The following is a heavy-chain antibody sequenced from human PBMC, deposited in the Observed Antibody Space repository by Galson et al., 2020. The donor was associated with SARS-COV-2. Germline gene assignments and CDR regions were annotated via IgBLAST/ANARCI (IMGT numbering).Heavy chain of an antibody. D-gene: IGHD3-3*01. CDR3: ARGGSTAVFGVVINHY. CDR2: INPKSGAT. CDR1: GYTFTAYY. Sequence: GESLKISCKSSGYTFTAYYMHWVRQAPGQGLEWMGGINPKSGATHIAQRFQGRVTMTGDTSITTAYMELSSLTSDDTAIYYCARGGSTAVFGVVINHYWGQGTPVTVSS. J-gene: IGHJ4*02. V-gene: IGHV1-2*02.